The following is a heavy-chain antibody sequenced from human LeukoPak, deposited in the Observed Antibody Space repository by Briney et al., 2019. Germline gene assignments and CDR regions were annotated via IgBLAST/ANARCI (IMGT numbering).Heavy chain of an antibody. CDR2: IYYSGST. Sequence: SWIRQHPGKGLEWIGYIYYSGSTYYNPSLKSRVTISVDTSKNQFSLKLSSVTAADTAVYYCARNGVYGSGSHFDYWGQGTLVTVSS. J-gene: IGHJ4*02. CDR3: ARNGVYGSGSHFDY. V-gene: IGHV4-31*02. D-gene: IGHD3-10*01.